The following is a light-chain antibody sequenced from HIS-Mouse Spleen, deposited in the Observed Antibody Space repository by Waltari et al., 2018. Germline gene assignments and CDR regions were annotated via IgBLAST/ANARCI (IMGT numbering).Light chain of an antibody. J-gene: IGLJ1*01. CDR2: GKN. CDR1: SLRSYY. CDR3: NSRDSSGNHLSV. V-gene: IGLV3-19*01. Sequence: SSELTQDPAVSVALGQTVRITCQGDSLRSYYASWYQQKPGQAPVLVIYGKNNRPSGIPDVFSGSSSGNTASLTITGAQAEDEADYYCNSRDSSGNHLSVFGTGTKVTVL.